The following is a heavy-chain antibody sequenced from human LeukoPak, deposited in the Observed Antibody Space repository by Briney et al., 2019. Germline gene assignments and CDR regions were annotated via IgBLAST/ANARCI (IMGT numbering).Heavy chain of an antibody. CDR1: GFTFSSYG. CDR2: ISYDGSNK. J-gene: IGHJ4*02. V-gene: IGHV3-30*03. CDR3: ATTAAAVYYFDY. Sequence: PGGSLRLSCAASGFTFSSYGMHWVRQAPGKGLEWVAVISYDGSNKYYADSVKGRFTISRDNSKNTLYLQMNSLRAEDTAVYYCATTAAAVYYFDYWGQGTLVTVSS. D-gene: IGHD6-13*01.